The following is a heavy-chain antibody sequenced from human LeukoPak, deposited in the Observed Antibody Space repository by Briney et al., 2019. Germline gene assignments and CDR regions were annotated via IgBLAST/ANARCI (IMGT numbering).Heavy chain of an antibody. V-gene: IGHV4-4*07. CDR3: ARLFWSGYYSDY. Sequence: SETLSLTCTVSGDFISPYYWSWIRQPAGKELEWIGRIYPSGSTNYNPSLKSRVTISVDTSKNQFFLRLISVTAADTAVYYCARLFWSGYYSDYWGQGTLVTVSS. D-gene: IGHD3-3*01. CDR2: IYPSGST. J-gene: IGHJ4*02. CDR1: GDFISPYY.